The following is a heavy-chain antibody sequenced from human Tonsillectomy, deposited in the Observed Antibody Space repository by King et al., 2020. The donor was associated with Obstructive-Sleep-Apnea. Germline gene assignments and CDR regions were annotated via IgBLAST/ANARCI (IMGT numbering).Heavy chain of an antibody. CDR1: GFTFSSYG. J-gene: IGHJ6*02. V-gene: IGHV3-30*18. D-gene: IGHD6-13*01. Sequence: VQLVESGGGVVQPGRSLRLSCTASGFTFSSYGMHWVRQAPGKGLEWVAVISYDGSNKYYIDSVKGRFTISRDNSKNTRYLQMNSLRPEDTAVYYCAKEWIAAAATGGMDVWGQGTTVTVSS. CDR2: ISYDGSNK. CDR3: AKEWIAAAATGGMDV.